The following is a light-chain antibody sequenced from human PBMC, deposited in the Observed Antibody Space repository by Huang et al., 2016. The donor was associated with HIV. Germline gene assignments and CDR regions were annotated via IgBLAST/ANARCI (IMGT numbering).Light chain of an antibody. V-gene: IGKV4-1*01. CDR2: WAS. Sequence: DILMTQSPDFLAVSLGERATVNCRSSRSVLYSSNNKNYLAWYQQKPGQPPKRLIHWASTRESGVPDRFSGSGSGTDFTLTISSLQAEDVAIYYCQQYYTTPFTFGPGTKVDIK. CDR3: QQYYTTPFT. J-gene: IGKJ3*01. CDR1: RSVLYSSNNKNY.